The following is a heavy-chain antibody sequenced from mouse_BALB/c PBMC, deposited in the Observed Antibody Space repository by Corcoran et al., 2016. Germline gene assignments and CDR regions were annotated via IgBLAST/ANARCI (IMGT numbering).Heavy chain of an antibody. J-gene: IGHJ4*01. D-gene: IGHD2-1*01. Sequence: QVQLQQSGAELMKPGASVKISCTATGYTFSSYWIEWVKQRPGHGLEWIGEILPGSDYSNYNEKFKGKATLTADTSSNTTYMQLSSLTSEDSAVYDCTRDYGNYRYYAMDYWGQGTSVTVSS. CDR2: ILPGSDYS. V-gene: IGHV1-9*01. CDR1: GYTFSSYW. CDR3: TRDYGNYRYYAMDY.